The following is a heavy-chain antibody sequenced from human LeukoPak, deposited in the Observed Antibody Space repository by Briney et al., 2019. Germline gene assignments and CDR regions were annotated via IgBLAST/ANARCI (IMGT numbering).Heavy chain of an antibody. Sequence: PSETLSLTCTVSGGSISDFYWSWIRQPPGKQLEWIGYIYSSGSTSYNPSLKSRVTISVDTSKNQFSLKLSSVTAADTAVYYCARAIAAAGTVDYWGQGTLVTVSS. CDR2: IYSSGST. CDR3: ARAIAAAGTVDY. D-gene: IGHD6-13*01. V-gene: IGHV4-59*01. CDR1: GGSISDFY. J-gene: IGHJ4*02.